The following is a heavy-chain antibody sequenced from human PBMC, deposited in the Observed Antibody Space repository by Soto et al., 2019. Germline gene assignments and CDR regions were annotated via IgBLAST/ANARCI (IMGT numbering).Heavy chain of an antibody. CDR2: ISGSSSPI. V-gene: IGHV3-48*02. CDR3: GRNQGDAGYLTAS. D-gene: IGHD3-16*01. CDR1: GFTFSRYS. Sequence: PGGSLRLSCAASGFTFSRYSMNWVRQAPGKGLEWVSYISGSSSPINYADSVKGRFTISRDNAKNSLYLQMNSLRDEDTAVYYWGRNQGDAGYLTASRGQGTLVTVSP. J-gene: IGHJ4*02.